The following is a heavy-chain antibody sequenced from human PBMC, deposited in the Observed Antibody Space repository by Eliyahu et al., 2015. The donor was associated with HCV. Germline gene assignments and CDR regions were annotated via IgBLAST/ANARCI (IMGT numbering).Heavy chain of an antibody. V-gene: IGHV3-53*02. D-gene: IGHD2-21*01. J-gene: IGHJ2*01. Sequence: EXQLVETGGGLIQPGGSLRLXCAASGFXVXXNYVXWXRQAPGKGLEWXXVIYSGGSTYYADSVKGRFTISRDNSKNTLYLQMNSLRAEDTAVYYCARLHIVVVIAPRAPGYFDLWGRGTLVTVSS. CDR2: IYSGGST. CDR3: ARLHIVVVIAPRAPGYFDL. CDR1: GFXVXXNY.